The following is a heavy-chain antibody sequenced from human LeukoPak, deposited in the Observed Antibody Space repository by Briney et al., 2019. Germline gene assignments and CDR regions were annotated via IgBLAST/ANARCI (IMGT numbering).Heavy chain of an antibody. CDR2: ISGSGGST. CDR3: AKVPYDFWSGYFQGFDY. D-gene: IGHD3-3*01. CDR1: GFTFSSYA. V-gene: IGHV3-23*01. Sequence: GGSLRLSCAASGFTFSSYAMSWVRQAPGKGLEWVSAISGSGGSTYYADSVKGRSTISRDNSKNTLYLQMNSLRAEDTAVYYCAKVPYDFWSGYFQGFDYWGQGTLVTVSS. J-gene: IGHJ4*02.